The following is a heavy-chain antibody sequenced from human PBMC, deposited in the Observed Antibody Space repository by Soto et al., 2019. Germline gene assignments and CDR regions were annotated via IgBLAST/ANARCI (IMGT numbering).Heavy chain of an antibody. CDR1: GGSFSCYY. V-gene: IGHV4-34*01. D-gene: IGHD3-22*01. CDR3: ARVYXYYYDSSGYYYLYNWFDP. CDR2: INHSGST. Sequence: ASETLSLTCAVYGGSFSCYYWSWIRQPPGKGLEWIGEINHSGSTNYNPSLKSRVTISVDTSNNQFSLKLSSVTAADTAVYYCARVYXYYYDSSGYYYLYNWFDPWGQGTLVTVS. J-gene: IGHJ5*02.